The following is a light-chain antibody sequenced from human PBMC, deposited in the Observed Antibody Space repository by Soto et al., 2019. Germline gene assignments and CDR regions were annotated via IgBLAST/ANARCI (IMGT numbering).Light chain of an antibody. Sequence: IQITQSPSTLSASVGDRVTITCRASESMSNCLAWYQQKPGKAPKLLISGASSLQSGVPSRFSGSASGTEFTLTISSLQPDDIATYYCQQCHRYLTFGQGTKVDI. CDR3: QQCHRYLT. CDR1: ESMSNC. CDR2: GAS. V-gene: IGKV1-5*01. J-gene: IGKJ1*01.